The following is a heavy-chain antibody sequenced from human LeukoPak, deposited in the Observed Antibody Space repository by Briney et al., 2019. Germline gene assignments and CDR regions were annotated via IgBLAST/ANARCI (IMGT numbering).Heavy chain of an antibody. CDR2: ISGSGDST. V-gene: IGHV3-23*01. CDR1: GFTFSSYA. CDR3: KVSGTYRYEGTDVPFDY. D-gene: IGHD3-16*02. J-gene: IGHJ4*02. Sequence: GGSLRLSCAASGFTFSSYAMSWVRQAPGKGLEWVSAISGSGDSTYYADSVKGRFTISRDDSKSTAYLQMNTLKTEDTAVYYCKVSGTYRYEGTDVPFDYWGQGTLVTVSS.